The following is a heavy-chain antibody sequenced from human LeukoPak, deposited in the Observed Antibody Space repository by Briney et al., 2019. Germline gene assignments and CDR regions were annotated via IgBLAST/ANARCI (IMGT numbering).Heavy chain of an antibody. CDR1: GFTFSSYS. Sequence: PGGSLRLSCAASGFTFSSYSMNWVRQAPGKGLEWVSVIYSGGTTYYADSVKGRFTISRDNSKNTLYLQMNSLRAEDTAVYYCAALPAVEADYWGQGTLVTVSS. J-gene: IGHJ4*02. V-gene: IGHV3-53*01. CDR3: AALPAVEADY. D-gene: IGHD6-19*01. CDR2: IYSGGTT.